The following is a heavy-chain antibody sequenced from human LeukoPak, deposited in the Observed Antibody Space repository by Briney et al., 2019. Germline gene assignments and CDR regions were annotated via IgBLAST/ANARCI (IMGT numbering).Heavy chain of an antibody. CDR1: GYTFTNYG. CDR3: ARITYDFWSGYYMPDDP. Sequence: ASVNVSCKASGYTFTNYGISWVRQAPGQGREWMGWISIYNGNTDYAQKLRGRVTMTTDTSTSTAYMELRSLRSDDTAVYYCARITYDFWSGYYMPDDPWGQGTLVTVSS. D-gene: IGHD3-3*01. V-gene: IGHV1-18*01. CDR2: ISIYNGNT. J-gene: IGHJ5*02.